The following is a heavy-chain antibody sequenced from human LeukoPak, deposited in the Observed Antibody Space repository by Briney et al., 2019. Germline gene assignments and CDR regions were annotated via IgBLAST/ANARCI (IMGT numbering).Heavy chain of an antibody. D-gene: IGHD3-3*01. CDR2: IYYSGST. CDR1: GGSISSSSYY. J-gene: IGHJ6*03. Sequence: TSETLSLTCTVSGGSISSSSYYWGWIRQPPGKGLEWIGSIYYSGSTYYNPSLKSRVTISVDTSKNQFSLKLSSVTAADTAVYYCARDPDFRHPVYSSSYYMDVWGKGTMVTISS. V-gene: IGHV4-39*07. CDR3: ARDPDFRHPVYSSSYYMDV.